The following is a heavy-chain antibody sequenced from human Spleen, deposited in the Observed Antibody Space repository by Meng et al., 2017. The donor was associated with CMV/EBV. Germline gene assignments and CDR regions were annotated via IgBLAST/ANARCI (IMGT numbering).Heavy chain of an antibody. CDR1: GFTFSGSA. CDR3: ASHDYGLSEGALEH. D-gene: IGHD3-16*01. CDR2: IRSKANSYAT. V-gene: IGHV3-73*01. J-gene: IGHJ1*01. Sequence: GESLKISCAASGFTFSGSAMHWVRQASGKGLEWVGRIRSKANSYATAYAASVKGRFTISRDNSKNSVYLQMNSLRAEDTAVYYCASHDYGLSEGALEHWGHGTLVTVSS.